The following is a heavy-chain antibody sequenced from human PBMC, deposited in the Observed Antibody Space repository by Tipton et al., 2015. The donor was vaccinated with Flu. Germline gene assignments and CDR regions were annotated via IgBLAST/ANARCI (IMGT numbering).Heavy chain of an antibody. V-gene: IGHV4-39*07. CDR1: GGSISSSSYY. J-gene: IGHJ4*02. CDR2: IYYSGST. Sequence: LSLTCTVSGGSISSSSYYWGWIRQPPGKGLEWIGSIYYSGSTYYNPSLKSRVTISVDTSKNQFSLKLSSVTAADTAVYYCARFPFWEYYDSSGRDYWGQGTLVTVSS. CDR3: ARFPFWEYYDSSGRDY. D-gene: IGHD3-22*01.